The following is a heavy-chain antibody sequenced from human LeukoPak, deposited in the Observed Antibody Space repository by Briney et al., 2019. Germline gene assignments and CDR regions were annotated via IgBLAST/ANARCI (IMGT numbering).Heavy chain of an antibody. CDR3: ARDWLAGNPYHAFDL. Sequence: GGSLRLSCAASGFTFSSYWMSWVRQAPGKGLECVANIKEDGSEEHYVDSVKGRFSISRDSAKNSLYLRMSSLRAEDTAVYYCARDWLAGNPYHAFDLWGKGTMVTVSS. D-gene: IGHD3-22*01. V-gene: IGHV3-7*01. CDR2: IKEDGSEE. J-gene: IGHJ3*01. CDR1: GFTFSSYW.